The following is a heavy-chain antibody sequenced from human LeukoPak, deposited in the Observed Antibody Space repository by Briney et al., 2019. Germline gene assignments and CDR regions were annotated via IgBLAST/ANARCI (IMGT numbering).Heavy chain of an antibody. V-gene: IGHV3-21*01. J-gene: IGHJ4*02. D-gene: IGHD2-2*01. Sequence: GGSLRLSCAASGFTFSSYSMNWVRQAPGKGLEWVSSISSSSSYIYYADSVKGRFTISRDNAKNSLYLQMNSLRAEDTAVYYRARDWNSYCSSTSCSIDYWGQGTLVTVSS. CDR1: GFTFSSYS. CDR3: ARDWNSYCSSTSCSIDY. CDR2: ISSSSSYI.